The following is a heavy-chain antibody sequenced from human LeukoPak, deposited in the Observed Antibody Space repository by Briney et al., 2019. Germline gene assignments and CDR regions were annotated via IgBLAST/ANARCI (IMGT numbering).Heavy chain of an antibody. V-gene: IGHV3-23*01. J-gene: IGHJ4*02. D-gene: IGHD5-18*01. CDR2: ISGSGGTT. Sequence: GGSLRLSCAASGFTFSTYAMSWVRQAPGKGLDWVSEISGSGGTTFYADSVKGRFTISRDNSKNTLYLQMNSLRVEDTAVYYCAKGGDMPKVINDYWGQGTLVTVSS. CDR3: AKGGDMPKVINDY. CDR1: GFTFSTYA.